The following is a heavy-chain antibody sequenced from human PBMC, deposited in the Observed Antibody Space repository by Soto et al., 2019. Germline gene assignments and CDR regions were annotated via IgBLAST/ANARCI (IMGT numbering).Heavy chain of an antibody. CDR3: ARAPEDSTETLDS. Sequence: QQHLVEYGGGVAQPGRSLRLSCAASGFSFNNYAPHWVRQAPGKGLEWVAVISYSGINENYADSVKGRFTISRDISKNTLYLQMNSLRTEDTAVYYCARAPEDSTETLDSWGQGTLVTVSS. J-gene: IGHJ4*02. CDR2: ISYSGINE. V-gene: IGHV3-30*04. CDR1: GFSFNNYA.